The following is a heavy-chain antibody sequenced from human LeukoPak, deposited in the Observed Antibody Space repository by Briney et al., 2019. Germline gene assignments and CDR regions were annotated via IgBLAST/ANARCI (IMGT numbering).Heavy chain of an antibody. CDR2: IYSSGNA. CDR3: ARPYGSGSFWFDA. D-gene: IGHD3-10*01. Sequence: SETLSLTCTVSGCSISNYYWSWIRQAPGKGLEWVGDIYSSGNAYYNASLKGRATISIDTSRTQFSLKLRSVTAADTAVYHCARPYGSGSFWFDAWGQGTLVTVSS. CDR1: GCSISNYY. J-gene: IGHJ5*02. V-gene: IGHV4-4*08.